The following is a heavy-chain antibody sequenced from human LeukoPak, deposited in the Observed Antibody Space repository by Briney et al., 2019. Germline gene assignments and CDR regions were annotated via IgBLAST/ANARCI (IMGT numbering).Heavy chain of an antibody. CDR3: AKGTWDLLPSHYYYGMDV. CDR2: INGSGGIR. D-gene: IGHD1-26*01. V-gene: IGHV3-23*01. J-gene: IGHJ6*02. CDR1: GFTFSSFA. Sequence: GGSLRLSCAASGFTFSSFAMGWVRQAPGKGLEWVSGINGSGGIRYYADSVKGRFTISRDNSKNTLYLQMNSLKAEDTAVYYCAKGTWDLLPSHYYYGMDVWGQGATVTVSS.